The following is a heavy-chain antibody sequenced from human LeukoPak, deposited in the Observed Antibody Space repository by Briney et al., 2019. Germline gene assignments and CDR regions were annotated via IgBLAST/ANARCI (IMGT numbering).Heavy chain of an antibody. CDR3: ARGPYDILTGYVGPYYYYYMDV. Sequence: SETLSLTCAVYGGSFSGYYWSWIRQPPGKGLEWIGEINHSGSTNYNPSLKSRVTISVDTSKNQFSLKLSSVTAADTAVYYCARGPYDILTGYVGPYYYYYMDVWGKGTTVTISS. CDR1: GGSFSGYY. D-gene: IGHD3-9*01. CDR2: INHSGST. V-gene: IGHV4-34*01. J-gene: IGHJ6*03.